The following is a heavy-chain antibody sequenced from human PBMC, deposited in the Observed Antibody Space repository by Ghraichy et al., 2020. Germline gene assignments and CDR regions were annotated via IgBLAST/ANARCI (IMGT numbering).Heavy chain of an antibody. CDR3: AGSAAYCSGGSCYWFDP. D-gene: IGHD2-15*01. V-gene: IGHV4-61*02. CDR2: IYTSGST. J-gene: IGHJ5*02. CDR1: GGSISSGSYY. Sequence: SETLSLTCTVSGGSISSGSYYWSWIRQPAGKGLEWIGRIYTSGSTNYNPSLKSRVTISVDTSKNQFSLKLSSVTAADTAVYYCAGSAAYCSGGSCYWFDPWGQGTLVTVSS.